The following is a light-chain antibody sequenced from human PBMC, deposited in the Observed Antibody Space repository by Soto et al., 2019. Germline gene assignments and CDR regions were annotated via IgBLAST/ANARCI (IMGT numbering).Light chain of an antibody. CDR2: ANN. J-gene: IGLJ2*01. V-gene: IGLV1-40*01. CDR1: SSNIGAGYD. CDR3: QSYDSSLSASVV. Sequence: LTQPPSVSGAPGQRVTISCTGSSSNIGAGYDVHWYQLLPGTAPKLLIYANNNRPSGVPDRFSGSRSGTSASLAITGLQAEDEADYYCQSYDSSLSASVVFGGGTKLTVL.